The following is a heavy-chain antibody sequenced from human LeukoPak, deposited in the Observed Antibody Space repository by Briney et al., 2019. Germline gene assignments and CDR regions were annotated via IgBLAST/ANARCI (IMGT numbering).Heavy chain of an antibody. CDR3: ARERDYYYGMDV. CDR1: GFTFSNYA. J-gene: IGHJ6*02. CDR2: TRNKAKSYTT. V-gene: IGHV3-72*01. Sequence: GGSLRLSCAASGFTFSNYAMNWVRQAPGKGLEWVGRTRNKAKSYTTEYAASVKGRFTISRDDSKNSLYLQMNSLKTEDTAVYYCARERDYYYGMDVWGQGTTVTVSS.